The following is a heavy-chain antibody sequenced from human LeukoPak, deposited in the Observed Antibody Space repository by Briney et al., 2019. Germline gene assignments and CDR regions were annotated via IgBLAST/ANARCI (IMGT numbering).Heavy chain of an antibody. D-gene: IGHD3-10*01. CDR1: GGSINSSNW. J-gene: IGHJ6*03. Sequence: SSGTLSLTCAVSGGSINSSNWWSWVRQPPGKGLEWIGEIYHSGSTNYNPSLKSRVTMSVDTSKNQLSLKVSSVTAADTAVYYCARVFDSGSQAYFYYMDVWGKGTTVIISS. CDR2: IYHSGST. CDR3: ARVFDSGSQAYFYYMDV. V-gene: IGHV4-4*02.